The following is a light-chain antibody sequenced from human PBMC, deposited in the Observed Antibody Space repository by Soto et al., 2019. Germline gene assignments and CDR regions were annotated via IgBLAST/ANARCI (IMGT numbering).Light chain of an antibody. Sequence: EIVMTQSPASLSVSPRETATLSCRASQSISRYLAWYQHKPGQAPRLLIHDASTRATGVPARFSASGSGTEFTLTISSLQSEDSAIYSCHQYKDWPRTFGQGTKVEIK. J-gene: IGKJ1*01. V-gene: IGKV3-15*01. CDR1: QSISRY. CDR3: HQYKDWPRT. CDR2: DAS.